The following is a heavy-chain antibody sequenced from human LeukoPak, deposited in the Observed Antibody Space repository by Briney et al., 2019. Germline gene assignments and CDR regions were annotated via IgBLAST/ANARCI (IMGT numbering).Heavy chain of an antibody. Sequence: SETLSLTCAVYGGSFSGYYWSWIRQPPGKGLEWIGEINHSGSTNYNPSLESRVTISVDTSKNQFSLKLSSVTAADTAVYYCARRTVVVFRGDWFDPWGQGTLVTVSS. CDR1: GGSFSGYY. D-gene: IGHD3-22*01. CDR3: ARRTVVVFRGDWFDP. CDR2: INHSGST. V-gene: IGHV4-34*01. J-gene: IGHJ5*02.